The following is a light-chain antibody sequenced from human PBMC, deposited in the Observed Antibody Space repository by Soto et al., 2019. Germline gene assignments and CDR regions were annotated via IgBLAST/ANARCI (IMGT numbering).Light chain of an antibody. V-gene: IGKV1-9*01. CDR1: QDISSH. CDR2: AAS. J-gene: IGKJ4*01. CDR3: QQVKTYPLT. Sequence: DIQLTQSPSFLSASVGDRVTITCRASQDISSHLAWYQQKPGKAPKFLIYAASTLQSGVPSGFGGSGSGTEFTLTITSLQPEDFATYYCQQVKTYPLTVGGGTKVEIK.